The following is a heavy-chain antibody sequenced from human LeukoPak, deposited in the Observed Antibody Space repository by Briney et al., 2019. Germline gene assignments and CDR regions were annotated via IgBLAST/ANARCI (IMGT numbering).Heavy chain of an antibody. Sequence: PSETLSLTCAVYGGSFSGYYWSWIRQPPGKGLEWIGEINHSGSTNYNPSLKSRVTISVDTSKNQFSLKLSSVTAADTAVYYCARVTAAAGCDYWGQGTPVTVSS. D-gene: IGHD6-13*01. V-gene: IGHV4-34*01. J-gene: IGHJ4*02. CDR3: ARVTAAAGCDY. CDR2: INHSGST. CDR1: GGSFSGYY.